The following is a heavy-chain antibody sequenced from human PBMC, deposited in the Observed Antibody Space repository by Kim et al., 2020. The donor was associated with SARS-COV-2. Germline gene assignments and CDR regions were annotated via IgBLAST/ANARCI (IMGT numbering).Heavy chain of an antibody. Sequence: GGSLRLSCVASRFTFSSSAMTWVRQAPGKGLEWVSTIFGSGHGTYYSYSVRGRFIVSRDNSRNTLYLQMNDLRADDTAIYYCAKNVHLTSVTFLWYFDLWGRGTSVTVSS. CDR1: RFTFSSSA. V-gene: IGHV3-23*01. CDR2: IFGSGHGT. CDR3: AKNVHLTSVTFLWYFDL. J-gene: IGHJ2*01. D-gene: IGHD2-2*01.